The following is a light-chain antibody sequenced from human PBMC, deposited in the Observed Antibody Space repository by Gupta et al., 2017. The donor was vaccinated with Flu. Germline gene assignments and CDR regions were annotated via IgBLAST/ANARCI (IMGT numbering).Light chain of an antibody. CDR1: SSNIGSNY. CDR3: AAWDDSLSGPV. V-gene: IGLV1-47*01. CDR2: SNN. J-gene: IGLJ3*02. Sequence: QSVLTQPPSASGTPGQRVTISCFGSSSNIGSNYVSWYQQLPGTAPKLVMFSNNQRPSGVPDRFSGSKSGASASLAISGLRSEDEAHYYCAAWDDSLSGPVVGGGTKLTVL.